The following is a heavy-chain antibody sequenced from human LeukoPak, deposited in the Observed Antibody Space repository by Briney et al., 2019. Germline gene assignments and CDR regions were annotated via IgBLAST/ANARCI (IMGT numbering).Heavy chain of an antibody. CDR2: INSDGSNT. CDR3: VKFDISTDLDY. Sequence: GGSLRLSCAASGFTFSRYWMHWVRQAPGKGLVWVSGINSDGSNTNYADSMKGRFTISRDNAKNTLYLQMNSLRAEDTAVYYCVKFDISTDLDYWGQGTLVTVSS. CDR1: GFTFSRYW. D-gene: IGHD3-9*01. J-gene: IGHJ4*02. V-gene: IGHV3-74*01.